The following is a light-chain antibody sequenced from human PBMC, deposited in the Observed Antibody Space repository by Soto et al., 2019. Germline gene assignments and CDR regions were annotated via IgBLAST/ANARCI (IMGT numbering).Light chain of an antibody. Sequence: DIVMTQSPDSLAVSLGERATINCKSSQSVLYSSNNKHYLAWYQQKPGQPPKLIISWASTREFGVPDRLSGSGSGTDFTLTIISMQAEDVSVYHCQQYYGGLKRVGQGTKVEI. CDR3: QQYYGGLKR. CDR1: QSVLYSSNNKHY. V-gene: IGKV4-1*01. J-gene: IGKJ1*01. CDR2: WAS.